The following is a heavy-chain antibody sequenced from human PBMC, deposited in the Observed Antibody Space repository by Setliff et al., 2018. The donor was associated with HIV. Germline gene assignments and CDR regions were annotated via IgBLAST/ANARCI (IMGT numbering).Heavy chain of an antibody. D-gene: IGHD1-1*01. J-gene: IGHJ4*02. CDR2: IYYTGNS. CDR3: ARHSSLEPFLDY. Sequence: SETLSLTCTVSGGSISSSDYYWGWIRQPPGRGLEWIGSIYYTGNSYYNPSLKTRLPISIDTSKNQFSLKLNSVTAADTAVYYCARHSSLEPFLDYWGQGRLVTVSS. V-gene: IGHV4-39*01. CDR1: GGSISSSDYY.